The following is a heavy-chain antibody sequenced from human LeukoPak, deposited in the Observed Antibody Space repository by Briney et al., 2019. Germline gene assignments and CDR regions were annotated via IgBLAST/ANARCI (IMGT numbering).Heavy chain of an antibody. CDR2: ISSSSSTI. Sequence: PGGSLRLSCAASGFTFSSYSMNWVRQAPGKGLEWVSYISSSSSTIYYADSVKGRFTISRDNAKNSLYLQINRLRAEDTAVYYCARDGKLPDYWGQGTLVTVSS. CDR1: GFTFSSYS. D-gene: IGHD1-26*01. CDR3: ARDGKLPDY. J-gene: IGHJ4*02. V-gene: IGHV3-48*01.